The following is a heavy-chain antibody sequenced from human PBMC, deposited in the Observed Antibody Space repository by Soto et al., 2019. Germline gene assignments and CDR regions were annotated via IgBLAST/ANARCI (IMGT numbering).Heavy chain of an antibody. Sequence: PGGALRLSCAASGFTFSSYAMSWVRQAPGKGLEWVSAISGSGGSTYYADSVKGRFTISGDNSKNTLYLQMNSLRAEDTAVYYCAKNRGNPSRVVDYWGEGTLVTVPS. CDR1: GFTFSSYA. CDR2: ISGSGGST. J-gene: IGHJ4*02. D-gene: IGHD4-4*01. V-gene: IGHV3-23*01. CDR3: AKNRGNPSRVVDY.